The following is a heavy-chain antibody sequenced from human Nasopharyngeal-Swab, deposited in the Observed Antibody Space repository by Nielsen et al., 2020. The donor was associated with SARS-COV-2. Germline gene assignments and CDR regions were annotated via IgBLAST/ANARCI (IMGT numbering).Heavy chain of an antibody. D-gene: IGHD2-15*01. V-gene: IGHV3-23*01. Sequence: GESLKISCAASGFTFSSYAMTWIRQAPGQGLEWVSGVSGSGGTTKYADSVKGRFTISRDNSKNKLYLQMHSLRAEDTAVYYCAKDRYCSGGACYFNGFDYWGQGTLVTVSS. J-gene: IGHJ4*02. CDR1: GFTFSSYA. CDR2: VSGSGGTT. CDR3: AKDRYCSGGACYFNGFDY.